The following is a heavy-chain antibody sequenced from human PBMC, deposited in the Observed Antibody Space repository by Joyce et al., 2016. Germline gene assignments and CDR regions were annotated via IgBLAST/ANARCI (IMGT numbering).Heavy chain of an antibody. CDR3: ARNYYGSGSYYRAFDY. V-gene: IGHV5-51*01. Sequence: EVQLVQSGAEVKKPGESLKISCKAFGYSFTNYWIGWVRQMPGKGLEWMGIIFPGYSDTRYSPSFQGQVTISADKSISTAYLQWSSLKASDTAMYYCARNYYGSGSYYRAFDYWGQGTLVTVSS. CDR1: GYSFTNYW. CDR2: IFPGYSDT. D-gene: IGHD3-10*01. J-gene: IGHJ4*02.